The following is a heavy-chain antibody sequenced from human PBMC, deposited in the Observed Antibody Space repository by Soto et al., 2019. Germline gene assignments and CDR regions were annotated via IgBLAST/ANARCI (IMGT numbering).Heavy chain of an antibody. Sequence: QVQLQESGPGLVKPSQTLSLTCTVSGGSISSSSYYWSWIRQHPGKGLEWIGYIYYSGSTYYNPSIKSRVTISVDTSKNQFSLKLSSVTAADTAVHYCARELGGYCSSTSCSEYYFDYSGQGTLVTVSS. D-gene: IGHD2-2*01. CDR3: ARELGGYCSSTSCSEYYFDY. V-gene: IGHV4-31*03. CDR1: GGSISSSSYY. CDR2: IYYSGST. J-gene: IGHJ4*02.